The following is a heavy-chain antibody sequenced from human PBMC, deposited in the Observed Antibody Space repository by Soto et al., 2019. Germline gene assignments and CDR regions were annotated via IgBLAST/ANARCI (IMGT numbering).Heavy chain of an antibody. CDR1: GYTFTSYG. CDR2: ISAYNGNT. D-gene: IGHD3-10*01. V-gene: IGHV1-18*01. J-gene: IGHJ4*02. CDR3: ARGDYYYVSGSYSGY. Sequence: GASVKVSCKASGYTFTSYGINWVRQAPGQGLEWMGWISAYNGNTNYAQKLQGRVTMTTDTSTSTAYMELRSLRSDDTAVYYCARGDYYYVSGSYSGYWGQGTLVTSPQ.